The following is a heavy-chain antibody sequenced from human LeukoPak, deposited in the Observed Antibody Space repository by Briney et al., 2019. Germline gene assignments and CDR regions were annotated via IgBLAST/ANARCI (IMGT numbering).Heavy chain of an antibody. Sequence: PGGSLRLSRAASRFTFSSYEMNWVRQAPGKGLEWVSYISSSGSTIYYADSVKGRFTISRDNCKYSLYLQMNSLRAEVTAVYYCATTNSYGSFYEGGEGTLVSVS. CDR2: ISSSGSTI. V-gene: IGHV3-48*03. J-gene: IGHJ4*02. CDR3: ATTNSYGSFYE. D-gene: IGHD5-18*01. CDR1: RFTFSSYE.